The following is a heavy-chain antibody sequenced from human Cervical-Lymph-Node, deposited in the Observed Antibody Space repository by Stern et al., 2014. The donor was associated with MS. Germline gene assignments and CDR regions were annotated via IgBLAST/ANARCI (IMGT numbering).Heavy chain of an antibody. Sequence: VQLVESGGGVVQPGRSLRLSCAASGFSFSDSGIHWVRQAPGKALEWVAVISYDGTHKYYTDSVNGRGTISRDNSKNTVYLEMNSLRSDDTAVYYCAKDLGGNAFDYWGQGTLVIVSS. CDR1: GFSFSDSG. CDR3: AKDLGGNAFDY. D-gene: IGHD4-23*01. V-gene: IGHV3-30*18. CDR2: ISYDGTHK. J-gene: IGHJ4*02.